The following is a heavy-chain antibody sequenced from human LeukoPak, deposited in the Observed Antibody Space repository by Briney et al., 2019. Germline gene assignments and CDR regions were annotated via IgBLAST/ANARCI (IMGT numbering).Heavy chain of an antibody. CDR2: IYYSGST. V-gene: IGHV4-61*01. D-gene: IGHD3-22*01. Sequence: SETLSLTCTVSGGSVSSGSYYWSWIRQPPGKGLEWIGYIYYSGSTNYNPSLKSRVTISVDTSKNQFSLKLSSVTAADTAVYYCAGVARDSSGYYAGDYYYGMDVWGQGTTVTVSS. J-gene: IGHJ6*02. CDR3: AGVARDSSGYYAGDYYYGMDV. CDR1: GGSVSSGSYY.